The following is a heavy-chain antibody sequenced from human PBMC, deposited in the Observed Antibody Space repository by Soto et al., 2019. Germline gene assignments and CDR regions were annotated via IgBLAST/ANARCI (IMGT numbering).Heavy chain of an antibody. CDR1: GFTFSSYA. CDR2: ISGSGGST. V-gene: IGHV3-23*01. D-gene: IGHD2-8*01. J-gene: IGHJ4*02. CDR3: AKDPKEYCTNGVCYISDY. Sequence: GGSLRLSCAASGFTFSSYAMSWVRQAPGKGLEWVSAISGSGGSTYYADSVKGRFTISRDNSKNTLYLQMNSLRAEDTAVYYCAKDPKEYCTNGVCYISDYWGQGTLVTVSS.